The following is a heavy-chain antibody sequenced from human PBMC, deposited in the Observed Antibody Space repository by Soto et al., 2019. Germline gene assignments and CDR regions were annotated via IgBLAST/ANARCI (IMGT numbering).Heavy chain of an antibody. D-gene: IGHD4-17*01. J-gene: IGHJ3*02. V-gene: IGHV4-39*01. CDR3: ARHATVYGGNSRPAFDI. Sequence: PSETLSLTCTVSGGSISSSSYYWGWIRQPPGKGLEWIGSIYYSGSTYYNPSLKSRVTISVDTSKNQFSLKLSSVTAADTAVYYCARHATVYGGNSRPAFDIWGQGTMVTVSS. CDR2: IYYSGST. CDR1: GGSISSSSYY.